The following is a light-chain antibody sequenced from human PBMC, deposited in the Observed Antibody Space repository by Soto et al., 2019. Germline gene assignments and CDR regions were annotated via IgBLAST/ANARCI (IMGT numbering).Light chain of an antibody. V-gene: IGKV3-15*01. Sequence: EIVMTQSPATLSVSPGERATLSCRASQSISSNLAWYQQKPGQAPRLLICGASTRATGIPARFSGSGSGTEFTLTISSLQSEDFAVYYCQQYSIWPYTFGQGTKLEIK. J-gene: IGKJ2*01. CDR1: QSISSN. CDR2: GAS. CDR3: QQYSIWPYT.